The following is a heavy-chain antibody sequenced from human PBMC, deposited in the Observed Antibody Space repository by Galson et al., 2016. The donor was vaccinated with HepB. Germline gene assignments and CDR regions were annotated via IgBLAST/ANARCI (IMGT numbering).Heavy chain of an antibody. D-gene: IGHD6-19*01. J-gene: IGHJ4*02. CDR3: ARDQRSSLDY. Sequence: SLRLSCAASGFTFDDYGLSWVRQAPGKGLVWVSRIDSDGSDIRYADSVRGRFTISRDNSKNTLYLQMNSLRAEDTAVYYCARDQRSSLDYWGQGTLVTVSS. V-gene: IGHV3-74*01. CDR2: IDSDGSDI. CDR1: GFTFDDYG.